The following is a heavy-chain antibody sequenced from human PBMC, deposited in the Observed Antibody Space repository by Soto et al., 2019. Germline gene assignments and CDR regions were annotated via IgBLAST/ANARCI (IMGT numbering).Heavy chain of an antibody. V-gene: IGHV3-74*01. CDR2: INSDGSRT. CDR3: ARGSFAVPAAHSYYYYGMDV. J-gene: IGHJ6*02. D-gene: IGHD2-2*01. Sequence: GGSLRLSCAASGFTFSSYWMHWVRQAPGKGLVWVSRINSDGSRTTYADSVKGRFTISRDNAKNMLHLQMNSLRAEDTAVYYCARGSFAVPAAHSYYYYGMDVWGQGTTVTVSS. CDR1: GFTFSSYW.